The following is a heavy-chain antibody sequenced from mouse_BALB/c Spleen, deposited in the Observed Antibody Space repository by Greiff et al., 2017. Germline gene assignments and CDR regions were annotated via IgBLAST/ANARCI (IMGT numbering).Heavy chain of an antibody. V-gene: IGHV3-1*02. CDR3: AGFITTVVAPYYAMDY. Sequence: EVRLQESGPDLVKPSQSLSLTCTVTGYSITSGYSWHWIRQFPGNKLEWMGYIHYSGSTNYNPSLKSRISITRDTSKNQFFLQLNSVTTEDTATYYCAGFITTVVAPYYAMDYWGQGTSVTVSS. CDR1: GYSITSGYS. CDR2: IHYSGST. D-gene: IGHD1-1*01. J-gene: IGHJ4*01.